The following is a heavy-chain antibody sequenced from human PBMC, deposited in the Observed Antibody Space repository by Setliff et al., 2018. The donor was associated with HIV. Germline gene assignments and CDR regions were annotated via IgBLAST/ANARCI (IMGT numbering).Heavy chain of an antibody. CDR2: IFYSGSI. J-gene: IGHJ4*02. CDR1: GDSMISRPYY. V-gene: IGHV4-39*01. CDR3: ARFSVVVTAPGY. Sequence: SETLSLTCPVSGDSMISRPYYWGWIRQSPGKGLEWIGNIFYSGSIYSNPSLKSRINLSIDTSKNQFSLKLTSVTAADTAVYYCARFSVVVTAPGYWGRGTLVTVSS. D-gene: IGHD2-21*02.